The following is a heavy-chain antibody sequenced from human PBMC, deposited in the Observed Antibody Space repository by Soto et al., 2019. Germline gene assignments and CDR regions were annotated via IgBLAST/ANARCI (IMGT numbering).Heavy chain of an antibody. D-gene: IGHD6-13*01. CDR2: TYYRSKWYN. CDR1: GDSVSSNSAA. V-gene: IGHV6-1*01. J-gene: IGHJ5*02. CDR3: ARDLLGIAAAATGWFDP. Sequence: SQTLSLPCAISGDSVSSNSAAWNWIRQSPSRGLEWLGRTYYRSKWYNDYAVSVKSRITINPDTSKNQFSLQLNSVTPEDTAVYFCARDLLGIAAAATGWFDPWGQGTLVTVSS.